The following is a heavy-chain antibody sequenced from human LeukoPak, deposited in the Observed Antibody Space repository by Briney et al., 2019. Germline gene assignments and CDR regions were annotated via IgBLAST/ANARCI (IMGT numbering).Heavy chain of an antibody. D-gene: IGHD2-15*01. V-gene: IGHV3-21*04. J-gene: IGHJ4*02. Sequence: GGSLRLSCTASGFTFSSYAMTWVRQAPGKGLEWVSSMSSGGTYVYYADSVRGRFTISRDNAKNSLYLVMKSLRAEDTATYFCARDRPTGASRLFVVQWGQGTLVSVSS. CDR2: MSSGGTYV. CDR1: GFTFSSYA. CDR3: ARDRPTGASRLFVVQ.